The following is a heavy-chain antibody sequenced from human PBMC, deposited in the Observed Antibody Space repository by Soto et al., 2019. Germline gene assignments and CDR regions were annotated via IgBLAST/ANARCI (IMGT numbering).Heavy chain of an antibody. J-gene: IGHJ4*02. CDR3: AIEIDYDIDY. CDR2: IYPKEDRA. CDR1: GYIFKNYG. D-gene: IGHD4-17*01. V-gene: IGHV1-18*01. Sequence: QVQLVQSGAEVQKPGASVKVSCKTSGYIFKNYGISWVRQAPGQGLEWLGWIYPKEDRANIAQNFQGRVTLTTDTPTSTAYIELRSLRFDDSAVYFCAIEIDYDIDYWGQGTLVTVSS.